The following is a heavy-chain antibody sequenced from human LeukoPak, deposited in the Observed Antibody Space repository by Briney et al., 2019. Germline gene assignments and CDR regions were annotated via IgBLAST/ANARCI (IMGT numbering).Heavy chain of an antibody. CDR3: ARRAAASPHRGCPFDS. V-gene: IGHV4-4*02. Sequence: SETLSLTCSVSGDSISSSHWWSWVRQAPGEGLEWIGEIYHSGGTKYNPSLKSRVTISVDKSKNQFSLKGTSATAADTAVYYCARRAAASPHRGCPFDSWGQGTLVTVSS. CDR2: IYHSGGT. J-gene: IGHJ4*02. D-gene: IGHD6-13*01. CDR1: GDSISSSHW.